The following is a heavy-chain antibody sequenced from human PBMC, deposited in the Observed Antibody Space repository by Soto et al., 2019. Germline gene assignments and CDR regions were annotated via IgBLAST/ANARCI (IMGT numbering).Heavy chain of an antibody. D-gene: IGHD6-13*01. CDR2: IYHSGST. Sequence: SETLSLTXAVSGGSISSSNWWSWVRQPPGKGLEWIGEIYHSGSTNYNPSLKSRVTISVDKSKNQFSLKLSSVTAADTAVYYCARKYSSKWAFDYWGQGTLVTVSS. CDR1: GGSISSSNW. CDR3: ARKYSSKWAFDY. J-gene: IGHJ4*02. V-gene: IGHV4-4*02.